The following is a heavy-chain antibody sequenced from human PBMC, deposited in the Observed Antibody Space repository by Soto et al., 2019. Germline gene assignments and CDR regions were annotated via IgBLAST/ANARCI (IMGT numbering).Heavy chain of an antibody. Sequence: QVQLQESGPGLVEPSQTLSLTCSVSGGFISRGGYYWSWIRQFPGKGLEWIGYIHYRGSTYYNPSLKSRGSISVDMSKNQLSLNLTSGTAADTAVYYCARCRDAFGFDSWGQGTLFTVSS. CDR3: ARCRDAFGFDS. J-gene: IGHJ4*02. V-gene: IGHV4-31*03. CDR1: GGFISRGGYY. CDR2: IHYRGST. D-gene: IGHD2-2*01.